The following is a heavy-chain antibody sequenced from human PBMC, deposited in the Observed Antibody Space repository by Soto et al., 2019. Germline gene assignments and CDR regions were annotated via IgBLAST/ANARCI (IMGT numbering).Heavy chain of an antibody. CDR3: AREEVAYYGSGSYNWFDP. CDR1: GGSINSGDYY. CDR2: IYYSGST. D-gene: IGHD3-10*01. V-gene: IGHV4-31*03. J-gene: IGHJ5*02. Sequence: QVQLQESGPGLVKTSQTLSLTCTVSGGSINSGDYYWSWIRQHPGKGLEWIGYIYYSGSTYYNPSLTSRVTISVDTSKNQFSLKLSSVTAADTAVYYCAREEVAYYGSGSYNWFDPWGQGTLVTVSS.